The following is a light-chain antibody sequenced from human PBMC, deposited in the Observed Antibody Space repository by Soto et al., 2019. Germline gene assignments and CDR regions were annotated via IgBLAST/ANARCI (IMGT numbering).Light chain of an antibody. V-gene: IGKV1-5*03. Sequence: DIQMTQSPSTLSASVGDRVTITCRASQSISSWLAWYLQKPGKAPNLLIYQASSLESEVPSRFSGSGSGTEFTLTISSLQPDDFATYYCQQYNSYPYTFGQGTKVEIK. CDR3: QQYNSYPYT. J-gene: IGKJ2*01. CDR1: QSISSW. CDR2: QAS.